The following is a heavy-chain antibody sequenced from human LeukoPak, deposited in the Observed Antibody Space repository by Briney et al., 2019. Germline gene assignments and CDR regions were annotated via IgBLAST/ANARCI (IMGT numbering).Heavy chain of an antibody. V-gene: IGHV3-30-3*01. CDR3: ARERQDTILHSGAFDI. J-gene: IGHJ3*02. CDR2: IASDGSHT. CDR1: GFTFSSYF. Sequence: GGSLRLSCAASGFTFSSYFMHWVRQAPGKGLEWVADIASDGSHTFYVESVKGRFTISRDNSKNTLYLQMNGLRAEDTAVYFCARERQDTILHSGAFDIWGQGTMVTVSS. D-gene: IGHD2-21*01.